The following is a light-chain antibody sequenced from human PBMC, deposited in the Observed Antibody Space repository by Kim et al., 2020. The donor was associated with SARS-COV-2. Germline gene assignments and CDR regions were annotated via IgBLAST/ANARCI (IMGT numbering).Light chain of an antibody. V-gene: IGLV3-10*01. J-gene: IGLJ2*01. CDR1: TLSTKY. Sequence: VSPGQTTRITCSGDTLSTKYVYWYQQKSGQAPLLIIYEDNKRPSGIPERFSGSSSGTVATLTISGAQVEGESDYYCYSVDSNNCGVFGGGTQLTVL. CDR2: EDN. CDR3: YSVDSNNCGV.